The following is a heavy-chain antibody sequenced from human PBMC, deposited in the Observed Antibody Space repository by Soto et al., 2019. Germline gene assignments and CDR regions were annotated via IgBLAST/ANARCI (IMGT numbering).Heavy chain of an antibody. D-gene: IGHD3-3*01. Sequence: SETLSLTCAVYGGSFSGYYWSWIRQPPGKGLEWIGEINHSGSTNYNPSLKSRATISVDTSKNQFSLKLSSVTAADTDGYYFARGPPRHSDSWTGYYQPHSSYYAMDVWGQGTTVTVSS. CDR1: GGSFSGYY. V-gene: IGHV4-34*01. CDR3: ARGPPRHSDSWTGYYQPHSSYYAMDV. J-gene: IGHJ6*02. CDR2: INHSGST.